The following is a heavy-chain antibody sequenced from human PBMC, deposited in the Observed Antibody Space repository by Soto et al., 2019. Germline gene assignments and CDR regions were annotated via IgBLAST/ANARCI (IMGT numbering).Heavy chain of an antibody. CDR1: GFTFSSYS. D-gene: IGHD2-15*01. Sequence: GGSLRLSCAASGFTFSSYSMNWVRQAPGKGLEWVSSISSSSSYIYYADSVKGRFTISRDNAKNSLYLQMNSLRAEDTAVYYCARDRVQAMVVADAPDYWGQGTLVTVSS. CDR3: ARDRVQAMVVADAPDY. V-gene: IGHV3-21*01. J-gene: IGHJ4*02. CDR2: ISSSSSYI.